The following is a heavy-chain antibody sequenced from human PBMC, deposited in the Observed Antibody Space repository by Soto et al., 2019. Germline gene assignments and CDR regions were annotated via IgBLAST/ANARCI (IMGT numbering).Heavy chain of an antibody. CDR1: GYPVTAYY. CDR3: ASGGGVGVAGSAAFDM. Sequence: QLHLVQSGAVVKKPGASVTVSCSASGYPVTAYYMHWVRQAPGRGLEWMGGINPATGAAKYTQTFPGRGTMARDPATGTVFMELSGPASEDTAVLYCASGGGVGVAGSAAFDMWGQGTLVTVSS. D-gene: IGHD3-3*01. CDR2: INPATGAA. J-gene: IGHJ3*02. V-gene: IGHV1-2*02.